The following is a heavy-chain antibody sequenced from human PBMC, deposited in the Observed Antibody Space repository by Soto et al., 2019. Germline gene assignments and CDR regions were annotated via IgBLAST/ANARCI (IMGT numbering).Heavy chain of an antibody. Sequence: ASVKVSCKASGYTFSNYDMNWGRQATGQGPEWIGWVNPNNGDTGYAQKFQGRVTLTTDISTTTAYMELTSLRSEDTAIYYCAKVSRKGSAIDFDYWGQGTLVTVSS. CDR2: VNPNNGDT. J-gene: IGHJ4*02. CDR3: AKVSRKGSAIDFDY. D-gene: IGHD3-10*01. V-gene: IGHV1-8*01. CDR1: GYTFSNYD.